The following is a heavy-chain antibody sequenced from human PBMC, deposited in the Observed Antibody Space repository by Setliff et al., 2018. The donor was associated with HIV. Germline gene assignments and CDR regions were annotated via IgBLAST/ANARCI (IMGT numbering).Heavy chain of an antibody. J-gene: IGHJ4*02. Sequence: SETLSLTCAVYGGSFSDNHWSWIRQPPGKGLEWIGEVTHSGRTNYNPSLESRVTTSVDTSKNQFSLKLSSVTAADTAVYYCARGEAVTTAFDYWGQGTLVTISS. CDR3: ARGEAVTTAFDY. CDR1: GGSFSDNH. D-gene: IGHD4-17*01. V-gene: IGHV4-34*01. CDR2: VTHSGRT.